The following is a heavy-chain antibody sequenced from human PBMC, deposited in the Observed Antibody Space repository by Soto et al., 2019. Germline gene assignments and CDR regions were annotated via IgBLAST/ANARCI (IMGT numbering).Heavy chain of an antibody. J-gene: IGHJ6*02. Sequence: QVQLVQSGAEVKKPGSSVRVSCKASGGTISSYVITWVRQAPGQGLEWMGGIIPLFGTPNNAQRFHDRVTIFADDSTNTAYMELSSLTSEDTAVYYCAAVDPTTVRPRGFNPSMPVHFYYPALDVWGQGTTVTVSS. CDR3: AAVDPTTVRPRGFNPSMPVHFYYPALDV. V-gene: IGHV1-69*01. CDR2: IIPLFGTP. D-gene: IGHD3-10*01. CDR1: GGTISSYV.